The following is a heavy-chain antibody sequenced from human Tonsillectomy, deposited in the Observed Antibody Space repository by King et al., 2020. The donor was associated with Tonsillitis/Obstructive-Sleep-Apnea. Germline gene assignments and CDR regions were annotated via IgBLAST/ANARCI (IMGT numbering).Heavy chain of an antibody. CDR3: ARGLRGCCSSTSCFFTYYYYMDV. J-gene: IGHJ6*03. V-gene: IGHV4-34*01. D-gene: IGHD2-2*01. CDR1: GGSFSGYY. CDR2: INHSGST. Sequence: VQLQQWGAGLLKPSETLSLTCAVYGGSFSGYYWSWIRQPPGKGLEWIGEINHSGSTNYNPSLKSRVTISVDTSKNQFSLKLSSVTAADTAVYYCARGLRGCCSSTSCFFTYYYYMDVWGKGTTVTVSS.